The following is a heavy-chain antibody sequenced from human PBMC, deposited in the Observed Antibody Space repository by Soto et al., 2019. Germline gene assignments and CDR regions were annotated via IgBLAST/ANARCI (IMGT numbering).Heavy chain of an antibody. D-gene: IGHD3-10*01. CDR1: GFSLRTSGVC. CDR2: IDWDDDK. Sequence: GSGPTLVNPTQTLTLTCTFSGFSLRTSGVCVSWIRQPPGKALEWLARIDWDDDKYYSTSLKTRLTISKDTSKNQVVLTLANMDPVDTATYYCARIVKRYYGSGSYYNALDYWGPGTLVTVS. V-gene: IGHV2-70*11. J-gene: IGHJ4*02. CDR3: ARIVKRYYGSGSYYNALDY.